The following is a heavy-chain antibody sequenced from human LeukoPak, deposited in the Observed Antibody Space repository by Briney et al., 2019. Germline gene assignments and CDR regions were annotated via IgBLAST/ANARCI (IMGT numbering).Heavy chain of an antibody. CDR2: ISWDGGST. D-gene: IGHD3-3*01. CDR3: AKDLVRYGFWSGHPIYGMDV. CDR1: GFTFSSYS. Sequence: GGSLRLSCAASGFTFSSYSMNWVRQAPGKGLEWVSLISWDGGSTYYADSVKGRFTISRDNSKNSLYLQMNSLRTEDTALYYCAKDLVRYGFWSGHPIYGMDVWGQGTTVTVSS. J-gene: IGHJ6*02. V-gene: IGHV3-43*01.